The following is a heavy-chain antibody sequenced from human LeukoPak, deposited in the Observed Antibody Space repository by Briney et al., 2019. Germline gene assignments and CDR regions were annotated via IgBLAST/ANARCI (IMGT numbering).Heavy chain of an antibody. J-gene: IGHJ5*02. D-gene: IGHD5-18*01. CDR2: VSSGGSDK. CDR1: GLTFSSYG. CDR3: AKGIGGYTFGNWFDP. Sequence: GGSLRLSCAVSGLTFSSYGMHWVRQAPGKGLEWVAVVSSGGSDKYYSDSVKGRFTISRDNSKNTVYLQMSSLRAEDTAVYYCAKGIGGYTFGNWFDPWGQGTLVTVSS. V-gene: IGHV3-30*18.